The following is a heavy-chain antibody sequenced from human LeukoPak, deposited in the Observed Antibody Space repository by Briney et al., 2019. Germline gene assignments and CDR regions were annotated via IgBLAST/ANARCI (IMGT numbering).Heavy chain of an antibody. CDR1: GCTFSMYE. D-gene: IGHD2-2*01. CDR2: ISSSGSTT. CDR3: ARVTSYLHYFDN. Sequence: PGGSLRLSCAASGCTFSMYEMNWVRQAPGKGLEWVSYISSSGSTTYYADSVKGRFTISRDNAKKSLSLQMNSLRAEDTAVYYCARVTSYLHYFDNWGQGTLVTVSS. J-gene: IGHJ4*02. V-gene: IGHV3-48*03.